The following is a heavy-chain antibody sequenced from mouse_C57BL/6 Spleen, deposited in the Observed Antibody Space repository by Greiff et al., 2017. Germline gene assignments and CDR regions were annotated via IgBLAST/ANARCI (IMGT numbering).Heavy chain of an antibody. J-gene: IGHJ1*03. V-gene: IGHV1-22*01. CDR1: GYTFTDYN. D-gene: IGHD1-1*01. CDR2: INPNNGGT. CDR3: AREGGSRNWYFDD. Sequence: VQLQQSGPELVKPGASVKMSCKASGYTFTDYNMHWVKQSHGKSLEWIGYINPNNGGTSYNQKFKGKATLTVNKSSSTAYMELRSLTSEDSAVYYCAREGGSRNWYFDDWGTGTTVTVSS.